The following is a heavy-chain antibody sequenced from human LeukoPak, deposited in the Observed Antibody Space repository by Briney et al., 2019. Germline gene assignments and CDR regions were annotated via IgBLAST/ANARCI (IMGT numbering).Heavy chain of an antibody. CDR1: GSSISSYY. CDR3: ARGYGSGSYFVY. CDR2: IYYSGST. J-gene: IGHJ4*02. Sequence: SETLSLTCTVSGSSISSYYWSWIRQPPGKGLEWIGYIYYSGSTNYNPSLKSRVTISVDTSKNQFSLKLSSVTAADTAVYYCARGYGSGSYFVYWGQGTLVTVSS. D-gene: IGHD3-10*01. V-gene: IGHV4-59*01.